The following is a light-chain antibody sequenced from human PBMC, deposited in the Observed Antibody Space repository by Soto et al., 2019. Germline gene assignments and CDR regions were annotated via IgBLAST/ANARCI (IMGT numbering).Light chain of an antibody. CDR1: QSVSSY. CDR3: QQRSNWPWT. CDR2: DAS. Sequence: EIVMTQSPATLSVSPGEKATLSCRASQSVSSYLAWYQQKPGQAPRLIIYDASNRATGIPARFSGSGSGTDLTLTISSLEPEDFAVYYCQQRSNWPWTFGQGTKVDIK. V-gene: IGKV3-11*01. J-gene: IGKJ1*01.